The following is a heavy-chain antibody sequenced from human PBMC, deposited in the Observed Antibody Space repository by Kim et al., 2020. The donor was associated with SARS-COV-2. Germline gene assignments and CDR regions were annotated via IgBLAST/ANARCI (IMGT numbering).Heavy chain of an antibody. J-gene: IGHJ4*02. D-gene: IGHD3-3*01. V-gene: IGHV4-39*01. CDR3: ARHGDDPITIFGED. Sequence: NPSLKSRVTISVDTSKNQFSLKLSSVTAADTAVYYCARHGDDPITIFGEDWGQGTLVTVSS.